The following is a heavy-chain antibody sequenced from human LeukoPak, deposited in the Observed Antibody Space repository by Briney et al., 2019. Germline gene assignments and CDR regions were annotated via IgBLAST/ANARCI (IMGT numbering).Heavy chain of an antibody. CDR2: ISGSGVST. J-gene: IGHJ6*04. CDR3: AKDPRGYYYGMDV. CDR1: GFTVSSNY. V-gene: IGHV3-23*01. D-gene: IGHD3-10*01. Sequence: PGGSLRLSCAASGFTVSSNYMSWVRQAPGKGLEWVSAISGSGVSTYYADSVKGRFTISRDNSKNTLYLQMNGLRAEDTAVYYCAKDPRGYYYGMDVWGKGTTVTVSS.